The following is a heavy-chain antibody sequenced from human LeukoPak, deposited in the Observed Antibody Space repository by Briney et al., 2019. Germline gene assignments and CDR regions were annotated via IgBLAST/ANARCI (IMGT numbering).Heavy chain of an antibody. Sequence: SVKVSCKASGGTFTSYAISWVRQAPGQGLEWMGRIIPIFGIANYAQKFQGRATITADKSTSTAYMELSSLRSEDTAVYYCARQDGYNLRGIGPIDPWGQGTLVTVSS. V-gene: IGHV1-69*04. D-gene: IGHD5-24*01. J-gene: IGHJ5*02. CDR1: GGTFTSYA. CDR3: ARQDGYNLRGIGPIDP. CDR2: IIPIFGIA.